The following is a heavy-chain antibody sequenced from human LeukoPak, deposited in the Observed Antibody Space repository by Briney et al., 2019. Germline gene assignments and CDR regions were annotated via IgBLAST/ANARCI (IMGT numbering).Heavy chain of an antibody. CDR3: AKDIRKGISSGWLL. Sequence: GGSLRLSCADSGFTFSRYWMTWVRQAPGKGLECVANIDQDGSEKYYVDSVKGRFTISRDNSKNSLYLQMNSLRTEDTALYYCAKDIRKGISSGWLLWGQGTLVTVSS. V-gene: IGHV3-7*03. CDR1: GFTFSRYW. J-gene: IGHJ4*02. CDR2: IDQDGSEK. D-gene: IGHD6-19*01.